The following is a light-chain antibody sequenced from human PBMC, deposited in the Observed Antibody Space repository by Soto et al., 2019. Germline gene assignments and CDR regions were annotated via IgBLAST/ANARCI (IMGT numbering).Light chain of an antibody. CDR2: GAS. V-gene: IGKV3-15*01. CDR3: QQYHNWPAT. Sequence: EIVMTQSPATLSVSPEERATLPCRASQSVSSDSAWYQQKPGQAPRLLIYGASTRVTGIPARFSGSGSGTEFTLTISSLQSEDFAVYYCQQYHNWPATFGQGTKLEIK. J-gene: IGKJ2*01. CDR1: QSVSSD.